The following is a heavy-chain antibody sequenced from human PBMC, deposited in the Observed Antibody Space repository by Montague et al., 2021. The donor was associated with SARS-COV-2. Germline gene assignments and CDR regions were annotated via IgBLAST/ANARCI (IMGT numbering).Heavy chain of an antibody. CDR2: IYYRGTT. CDR1: GGSIDSYY. J-gene: IGHJ5*02. V-gene: IGHV4-59*01. D-gene: IGHD2-21*02. CDR3: ARELQYNWFDP. Sequence: SETLSLTCTASGGSIDSYYWNWLRQPPGKGMEWIGYIYYRGTTNYNPSPESRVTMSVDTSKNQISLNMSSVTAADTAMYYCARELQYNWFDPWGQGTLVTVSS.